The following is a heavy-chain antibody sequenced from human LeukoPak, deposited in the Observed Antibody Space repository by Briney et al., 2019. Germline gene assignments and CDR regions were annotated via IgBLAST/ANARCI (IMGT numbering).Heavy chain of an antibody. Sequence: ASVKVSCKASGGTFISYAISWVRQAPGQGLEWMGGIIPIFGTANYAQKFQGRVTITADESTSTAYMELSSLRSEDTAVYYCASKSGATSWPYYGMDVWGQGTTVTVSS. CDR2: IIPIFGTA. V-gene: IGHV1-69*13. CDR3: ASKSGATSWPYYGMDV. J-gene: IGHJ6*02. CDR1: GGTFISYA. D-gene: IGHD1-26*01.